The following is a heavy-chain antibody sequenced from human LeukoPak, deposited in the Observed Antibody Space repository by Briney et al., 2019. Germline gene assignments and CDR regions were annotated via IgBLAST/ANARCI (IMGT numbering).Heavy chain of an antibody. CDR2: ISYDGSNK. Sequence: GGSLRLSCAASGFTFSSYAMHWVRQAPGKGLEWVAVISYDGSNKYYADSVKGRFTISRDNSKNTLYLQMDSLRAEDTAVYYCARGAAHAPTGAFVIWGQGTMVTVSS. CDR1: GFTFSSYA. V-gene: IGHV3-30-3*01. CDR3: ARGAAHAPTGAFVI. J-gene: IGHJ3*02. D-gene: IGHD6-6*01.